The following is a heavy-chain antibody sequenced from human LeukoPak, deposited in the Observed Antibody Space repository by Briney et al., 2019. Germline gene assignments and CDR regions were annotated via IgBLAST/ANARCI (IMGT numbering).Heavy chain of an antibody. D-gene: IGHD3-10*01. CDR2: IYYSGST. V-gene: IGHV4-39*07. Sequence: SETLSLTCTGSGGSISSSSYYWGWIRQPPGKGLEWIGGIYYSGSTYYNPSLKSRLTISVDTSKNQFSLKLSSVSAADTAVYYCAREVRGVIIPTYYFDYWGQGTLVTVSS. CDR3: AREVRGVIIPTYYFDY. J-gene: IGHJ4*02. CDR1: GGSISSSSYY.